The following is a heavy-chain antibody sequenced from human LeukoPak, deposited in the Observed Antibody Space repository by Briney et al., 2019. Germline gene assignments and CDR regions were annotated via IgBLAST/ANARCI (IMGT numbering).Heavy chain of an antibody. CDR2: ISGSGGST. J-gene: IGHJ4*02. CDR1: GFTFSSYS. Sequence: GGSLRLSCAASGFTFSSYSMNWVRQAPGTGLEWVSAISGSGGSTYYADSVKGRFTISRDNSKNTLYLQMNSLRAEDTAVYYCAKSGSYGPNYFDYWGQGTLVTVSS. D-gene: IGHD5-18*01. CDR3: AKSGSYGPNYFDY. V-gene: IGHV3-23*01.